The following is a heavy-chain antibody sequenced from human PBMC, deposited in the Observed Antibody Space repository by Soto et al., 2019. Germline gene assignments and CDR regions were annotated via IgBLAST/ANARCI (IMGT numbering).Heavy chain of an antibody. CDR1: GASICSGGW. CDR3: ARHEGWTGPDQ. D-gene: IGHD2-8*02. J-gene: IGHJ5*02. CDR2: IFHDGNT. Sequence: LSLTCAVSGASICSGGWWSWVRQPPGKGLEWIAEIFHDGNTNYSPSLKSRVTISVDKSQNQFSLNVYSVTAADTAVYYCARHEGWTGPDQWGQGTLVTVSS. V-gene: IGHV4-4*02.